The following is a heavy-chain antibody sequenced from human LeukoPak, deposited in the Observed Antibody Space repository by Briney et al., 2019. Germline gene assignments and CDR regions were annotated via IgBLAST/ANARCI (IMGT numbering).Heavy chain of an antibody. Sequence: GGSLRLSCAASGFTISSYWLSWVRQAPGPGQERVGKIKQDGSEKYYVDSVKGRFTISRDNAKNSLFLQMNSLRVEDTAVYYCARVPGGADFDYWGQGTLVTVSS. J-gene: IGHJ4*02. CDR3: ARVPGGADFDY. D-gene: IGHD2-21*01. CDR2: IKQDGSEK. CDR1: GFTISSYW. V-gene: IGHV3-7*01.